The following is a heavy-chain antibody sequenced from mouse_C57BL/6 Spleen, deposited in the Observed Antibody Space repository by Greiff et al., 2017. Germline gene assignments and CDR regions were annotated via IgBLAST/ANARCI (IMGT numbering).Heavy chain of an antibody. CDR1: GYTFTGYW. V-gene: IGHV1-64*01. CDR3: ATDGYGNDGYAMDY. CDR2: IHPSSGST. J-gene: IGHJ4*01. D-gene: IGHD1-1*01. Sequence: QVQLQQPGAELVKPGASVKLSCKASGYTFTGYWMDWVKQRPGQGLEWIGMIHPSSGSTNYNEKFKGKATLTVDKSSRTASMQLSSLPSAQSSVYYCATDGYGNDGYAMDYWGQGTSVTVSS.